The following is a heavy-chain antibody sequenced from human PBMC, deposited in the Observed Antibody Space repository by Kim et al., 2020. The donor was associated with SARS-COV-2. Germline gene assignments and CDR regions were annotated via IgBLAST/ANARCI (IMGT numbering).Heavy chain of an antibody. J-gene: IGHJ4*02. CDR1: GFTFGMYA. CDR3: TKDKRTAAVLLWFGDFDY. D-gene: IGHD3-10*01. Sequence: GGSLRLSCAASGFTFGMYAMSWVRQAPGKGLEWVSTISKSGDSTYYADSVKGRFTISRDNSKNTMYLQMNSLRAEDTAVYYCTKDKRTAAVLLWFGDFDYGGQGTLLSVSS. V-gene: IGHV3-23*01. CDR2: ISKSGDST.